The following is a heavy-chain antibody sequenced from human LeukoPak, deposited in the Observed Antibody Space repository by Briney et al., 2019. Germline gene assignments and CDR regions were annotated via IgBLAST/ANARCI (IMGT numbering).Heavy chain of an antibody. CDR3: GTPYGEFDS. D-gene: IGHD4-17*01. J-gene: IGHJ4*02. CDR1: GYSFTNFW. Sequence: GESLKISCRGSGYSFTNFWIGWVRQMPGKGLEWMGIIFPADSDTRYSPSFQGQVTISADKSISTAYLQWSSLKASDTAMYYCGTPYGEFDSWGQGTLVTVSS. CDR2: IFPADSDT. V-gene: IGHV5-51*01.